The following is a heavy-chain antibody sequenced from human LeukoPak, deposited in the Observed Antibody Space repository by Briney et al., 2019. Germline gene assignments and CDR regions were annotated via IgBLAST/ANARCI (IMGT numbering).Heavy chain of an antibody. V-gene: IGHV4-39*01. CDR1: GGSITSDGWF. J-gene: IGHJ2*01. CDR2: IDYSGNT. D-gene: IGHD3-10*01. CDR3: ARQASGSRTFDL. Sequence: SETLSLTCTVSGGSITSDGWFWVWIRQPPGKGLEWIGNIDYSGNTYYSPSLKSRVTISVDTSKNQFSLKLSSVTAADTAMYYCARQASGSRTFDLWGQGTLVTVSS.